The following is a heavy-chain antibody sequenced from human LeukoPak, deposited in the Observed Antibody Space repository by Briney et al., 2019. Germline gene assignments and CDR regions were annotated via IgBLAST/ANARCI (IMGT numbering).Heavy chain of an antibody. CDR1: GFTFSSYW. D-gene: IGHD6-19*01. CDR2: IKQDGSEK. J-gene: IGHJ4*02. CDR3: ARAPGYSSGRDFDY. V-gene: IGHV3-7*03. Sequence: GGSLRLSCAASGFTFSSYWMSWVRQAPGKGLEWVANIKQDGSEKYYVDSVKGRFTISRDNAKNSLYLQMNSLRAEDTAVYYCARAPGYSSGRDFDYWGQGTLVTVSS.